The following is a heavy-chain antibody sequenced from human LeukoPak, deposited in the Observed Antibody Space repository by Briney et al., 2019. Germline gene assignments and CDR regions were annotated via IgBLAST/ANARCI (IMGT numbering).Heavy chain of an antibody. CDR3: AREMYSGSYGYFDY. Sequence: GGSLRLSCAASGFTVSSNYMSCVRQAPGKGLEWVSVIYRGGSTYYVDSVKGRFTISRDNSKNTLYLQMNSLRGEDTAVYYCAREMYSGSYGYFDYWGQGTLVTVSS. CDR2: IYRGGST. J-gene: IGHJ4*02. D-gene: IGHD1-26*01. CDR1: GFTVSSNY. V-gene: IGHV3-66*02.